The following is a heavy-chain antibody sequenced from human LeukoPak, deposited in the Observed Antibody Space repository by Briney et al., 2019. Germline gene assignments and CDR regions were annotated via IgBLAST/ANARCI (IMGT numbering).Heavy chain of an antibody. CDR3: AKAQGYLDY. Sequence: GGSLRLSCAASGLTLSSYGMTWVRQAPGKGLEWVSSIHINGGTTYYADSVKGRFTISRDTSKNTVYLQMNSLRAEDTAVYYCAKAQGYLDYWGQGTLATVSS. CDR1: GLTLSSYG. CDR2: IHINGGTT. J-gene: IGHJ4*02. V-gene: IGHV3-23*01.